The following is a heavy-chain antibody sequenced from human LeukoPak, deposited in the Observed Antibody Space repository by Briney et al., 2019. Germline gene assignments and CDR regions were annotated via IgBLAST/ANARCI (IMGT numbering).Heavy chain of an antibody. CDR2: MNPNSGNT. Sequence: SVKVSCKASGYTFTSYDNNWVRQATGQGLEWMGWMNPNSGNTGYAQKFQGRVTMTRNTSISAAYMELSSLRSEDTAVYYCARSSVDTAMVALVHWFDPWGQGTLVTVSS. V-gene: IGHV1-8*01. CDR1: GYTFTSYD. D-gene: IGHD5-18*01. J-gene: IGHJ5*02. CDR3: ARSSVDTAMVALVHWFDP.